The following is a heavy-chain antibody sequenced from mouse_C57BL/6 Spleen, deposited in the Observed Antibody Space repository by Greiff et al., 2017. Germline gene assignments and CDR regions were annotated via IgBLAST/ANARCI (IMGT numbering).Heavy chain of an antibody. CDR1: GYAFSSSW. CDR2: IYPGVGDT. J-gene: IGHJ2*01. V-gene: IGHV1-82*01. Sequence: QVQLQQSGPELVKPGASVKISCKASGYAFSSSWMNWVKQRPGKGLEWIGRIYPGVGDTNYNGKFKGKATLTADKSSSTAYMQLSSLTSEDSAVYFCARFYYGNDDYWGQGTTLTVSS. D-gene: IGHD2-2*01. CDR3: ARFYYGNDDY.